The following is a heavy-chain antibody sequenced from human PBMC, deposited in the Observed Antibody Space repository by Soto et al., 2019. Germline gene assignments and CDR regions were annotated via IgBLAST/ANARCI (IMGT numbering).Heavy chain of an antibody. D-gene: IGHD3-22*01. J-gene: IGHJ4*02. V-gene: IGHV1-18*01. CDR1: GYTFISYG. Sequence: GASVKVSCKASGYTFISYGTTWVRQAPGQGLEWMGWISAYNGNTKYAQKLQGRVTMTTDTSTSTAYMELRSLRSDDTAVYYCARGRDSSGYYDFDYWGQGTLVTVSS. CDR2: ISAYNGNT. CDR3: ARGRDSSGYYDFDY.